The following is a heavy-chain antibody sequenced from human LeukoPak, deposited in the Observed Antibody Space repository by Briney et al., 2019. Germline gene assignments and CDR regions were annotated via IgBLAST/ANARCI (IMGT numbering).Heavy chain of an antibody. CDR3: AKDDSSSWYALDY. CDR2: ISGSGGST. Sequence: GGSLRLSCAASGFTSSSYAMSWVRQAPGKGLEWVSAISGSGGSTYYADSVKGRFTISRDNSKNTLYLQMNSLRAEDTAVYYCAKDDSSSWYALDYWGQGTLVTVSS. CDR1: GFTSSSYA. D-gene: IGHD6-13*01. J-gene: IGHJ4*02. V-gene: IGHV3-23*01.